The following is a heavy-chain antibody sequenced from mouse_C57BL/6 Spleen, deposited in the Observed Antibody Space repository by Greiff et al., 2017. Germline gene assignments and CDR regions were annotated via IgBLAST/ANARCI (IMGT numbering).Heavy chain of an antibody. CDR3: TRTVSNYDAWFAY. D-gene: IGHD2-5*01. Sequence: EVQLQESGTVLARPGASVKMSCKTSGYTFTSYWMHWVKQRPGQGLEWIGAIYPGNRDTSYNQKFKGKAKLTAVTSASTAYMELSSLTNEDSAVYYCTRTVSNYDAWFAYWGQGTLVTVSA. V-gene: IGHV1-5*01. CDR2: IYPGNRDT. J-gene: IGHJ3*01. CDR1: GYTFTSYW.